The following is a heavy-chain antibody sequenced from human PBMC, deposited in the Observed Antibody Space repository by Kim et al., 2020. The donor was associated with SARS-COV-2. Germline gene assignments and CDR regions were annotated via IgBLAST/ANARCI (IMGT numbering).Heavy chain of an antibody. CDR3: ARTLVLLWFGELGTRGYYYYGMDV. D-gene: IGHD3-10*01. J-gene: IGHJ6*02. CDR1: GFTFSDHY. V-gene: IGHV3-72*01. Sequence: GGSLRLSCAASGFTFSDHYMDWVRQAPGKGLEWVGRTRNKANSYTTEYAASVKGRFTISRDDSKNSLYLQMNSLKTEDTAVYYCARTLVLLWFGELGTRGYYYYGMDVWGQGTTVTVSS. CDR2: TRNKANSYTT.